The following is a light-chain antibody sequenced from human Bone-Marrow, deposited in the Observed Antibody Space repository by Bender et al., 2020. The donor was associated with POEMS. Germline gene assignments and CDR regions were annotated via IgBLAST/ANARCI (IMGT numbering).Light chain of an antibody. V-gene: IGLV1-44*01. CDR3: AAWEDSLNGWV. CDR2: RNN. J-gene: IGLJ3*02. Sequence: QSVLTQPPSASGTPGQRVTISCSGSSSNIGTNPVNWYQQLPGTAPKLLISRNNQRPSGVPDRFSGSRSGTSASLAISGLRSEDEADYYCAAWEDSLNGWVFGGGTKLTVL. CDR1: SSNIGTNP.